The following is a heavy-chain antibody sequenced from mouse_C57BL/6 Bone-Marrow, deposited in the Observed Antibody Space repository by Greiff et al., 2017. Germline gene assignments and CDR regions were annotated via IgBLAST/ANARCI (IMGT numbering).Heavy chain of an antibody. CDR1: GYTFTSYW. CDR3: ARGGIDSNYWYFDG. CDR2: IYPGSGST. Sequence: QVQLQQPGAELVKPGASVKMSCKASGYTFTSYWITWVKQRPGQGLEWIGDIYPGSGSTNYNEKFKSKATLTVDTSSSTAYMQLSSLTSEDSAVYYCARGGIDSNYWYFDGWGTGTTVTVSS. J-gene: IGHJ1*03. V-gene: IGHV1-55*01. D-gene: IGHD2-5*01.